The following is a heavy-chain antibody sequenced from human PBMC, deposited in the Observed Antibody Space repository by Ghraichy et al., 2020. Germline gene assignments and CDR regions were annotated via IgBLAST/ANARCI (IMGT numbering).Heavy chain of an antibody. D-gene: IGHD3-16*02. J-gene: IGHJ6*02. V-gene: IGHV4-34*01. Sequence: SETLSLTCAVYGGSFSNYYWSWIRQPPGKGLDWLGEISHSGSTNYNPSLKSRVTISVDTSKNQFSLKLSSVTAADTAVYYCARGSFGPRYDYVWGSSRYHLGVWGQGTTVTVSS. CDR1: GGSFSNYY. CDR2: ISHSGST. CDR3: ARGSFGPRYDYVWGSSRYHLGV.